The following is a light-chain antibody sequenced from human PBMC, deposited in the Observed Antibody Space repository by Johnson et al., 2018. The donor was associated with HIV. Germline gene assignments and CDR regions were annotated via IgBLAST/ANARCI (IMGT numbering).Light chain of an antibody. CDR1: SYNIGDNY. J-gene: IGLJ1*01. CDR2: ENN. V-gene: IGLV1-51*02. Sequence: QSVLTQPPSVSAAPGQKVTISCSGSSYNIGDNYVSWYQQLPGTAPKLLIYENNKRPSGIPDRFSGSKSGTSATLGITGLQTGDEADYYCGTWDSSLSVLYVFGTGTTVTVL. CDR3: GTWDSSLSVLYV.